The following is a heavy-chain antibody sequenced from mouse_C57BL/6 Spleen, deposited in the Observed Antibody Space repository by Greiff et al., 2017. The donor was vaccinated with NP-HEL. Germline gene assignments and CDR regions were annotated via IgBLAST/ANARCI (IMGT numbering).Heavy chain of an antibody. J-gene: IGHJ3*01. CDR2: IYPGDGDT. Sequence: VHLVESGPELVKPGASVKISCKASGYAFSSSWMNWVKQRPGKGLEWIGRIYPGDGDTNYNGKFKGKATLTADKSSSTAYMQLSSLTSEDSAVYFCARSTVYDGYQAWFAYWGQGTLVTVSA. CDR1: GYAFSSSW. D-gene: IGHD2-3*01. V-gene: IGHV1-82*01. CDR3: ARSTVYDGYQAWFAY.